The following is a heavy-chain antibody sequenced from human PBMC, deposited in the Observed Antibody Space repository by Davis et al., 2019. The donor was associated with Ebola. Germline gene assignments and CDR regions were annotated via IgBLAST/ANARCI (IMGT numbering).Heavy chain of an antibody. J-gene: IGHJ4*02. CDR3: AKVTTNGDHY. D-gene: IGHD4-17*01. Sequence: GGSLRLSCAASGLTFSSYAMHWVRQAPGKGLEWVAVISYDGSNKYYADSVKGRFTISRDNSKNTLYLQMNSLRAEDTAVYYCAKVTTNGDHYWGQGNLVTVSS. CDR1: GLTFSSYA. V-gene: IGHV3-30-3*01. CDR2: ISYDGSNK.